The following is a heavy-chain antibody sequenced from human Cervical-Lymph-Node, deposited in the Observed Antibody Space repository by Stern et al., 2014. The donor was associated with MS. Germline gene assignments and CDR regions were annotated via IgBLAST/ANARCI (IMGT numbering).Heavy chain of an antibody. V-gene: IGHV3-33*01. J-gene: IGHJ3*02. CDR3: ARTSSSWEDYDAFDI. CDR1: GFTFSNYG. Sequence: VQLVESGGGVVQPGRSLRLSCAASGFTFSNYGMHWVRQAPGKGLEWVAVIWYDGSNKYYADSVKGRFTLSRDNSKNTLYMQMNSLRAEDTAVYYCARTSSSWEDYDAFDIWGQGTMVTVSS. CDR2: IWYDGSNK. D-gene: IGHD6-13*01.